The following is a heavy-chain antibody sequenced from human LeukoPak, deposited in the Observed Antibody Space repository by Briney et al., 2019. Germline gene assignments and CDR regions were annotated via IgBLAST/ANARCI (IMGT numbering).Heavy chain of an antibody. V-gene: IGHV1-2*04. Sequence: ASVKVSCKASGCTFTGYYMHWVRQAPGQGLEWMGWMNPNSGGTNYAQKFQGWVTMTRDTSISTAYMELSRLRSDDTAVYYCARERRGYSGYGYYYYYGMDVWGQGTTVTVSS. CDR3: ARERRGYSGYGYYYYYGMDV. J-gene: IGHJ6*02. D-gene: IGHD5-12*01. CDR1: GCTFTGYY. CDR2: MNPNSGGT.